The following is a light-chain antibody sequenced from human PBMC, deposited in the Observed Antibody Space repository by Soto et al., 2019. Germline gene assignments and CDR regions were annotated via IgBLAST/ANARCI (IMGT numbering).Light chain of an antibody. CDR2: AAS. CDR1: QGISRY. Sequence: SQLTQSPSSLSASLGDRVTVTCRASQGISRYLAWYQQQPGKAPKLLIYAASTSQCGVSSRFSGSGSGTDFTLTISSLQPEDFATYYCQQLNSYPPTFGQGTKLEIK. V-gene: IGKV1-9*01. J-gene: IGKJ2*01. CDR3: QQLNSYPPT.